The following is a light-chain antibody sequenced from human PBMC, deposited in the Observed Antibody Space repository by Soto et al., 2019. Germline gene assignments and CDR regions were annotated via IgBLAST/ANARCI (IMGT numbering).Light chain of an antibody. V-gene: IGKV1-33*01. J-gene: IGKJ4*01. Sequence: DIQMTQSPSTLSGSVGDSVTITCRASQPISTWLAWYQQKPGKAPKLLIYDASNLETGVPSRFSESGSGTDGTLTIRSLQPEDSETYDGQQYDNLPLTFGGGTKVDNK. CDR3: QQYDNLPLT. CDR1: QPISTW. CDR2: DAS.